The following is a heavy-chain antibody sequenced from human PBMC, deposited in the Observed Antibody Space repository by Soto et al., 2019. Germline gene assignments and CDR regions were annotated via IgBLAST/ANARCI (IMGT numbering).Heavy chain of an antibody. D-gene: IGHD2-2*01. Sequence: ASVKVSCKASGYTFTSYYMHWVRQAPGQGLEWMGIINPSGGSTSYAQKFQGRVTMTRETSTSTVYMELSSLRSEDTAVYYCEREPQIGYCSSTRCSKNWFDHWGQGTLVTVSS. CDR2: INPSGGST. J-gene: IGHJ5*02. V-gene: IGHV1-46*01. CDR1: GYTFTSYY. CDR3: EREPQIGYCSSTRCSKNWFDH.